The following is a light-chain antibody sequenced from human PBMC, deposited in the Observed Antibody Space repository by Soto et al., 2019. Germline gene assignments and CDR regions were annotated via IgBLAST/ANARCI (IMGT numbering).Light chain of an antibody. CDR2: DVS. J-gene: IGLJ3*02. CDR1: SSDIGGYNY. Sequence: QSALTQPVSVSGSPEQSITISCTGTSSDIGGYNYVSWYQQHPGKVPELVIYDVSSRPSGISGRFSGSKSGNTASLTISGLQAEDEADYYCSSSSSTSTRLFGGGTKLTVL. V-gene: IGLV2-14*03. CDR3: SSSSSTSTRL.